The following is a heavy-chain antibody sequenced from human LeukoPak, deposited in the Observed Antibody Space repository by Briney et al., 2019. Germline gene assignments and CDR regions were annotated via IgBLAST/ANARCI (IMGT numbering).Heavy chain of an antibody. Sequence: SETLSLTCAVSGGSISSNNWWSWVRQPPGKGLEWIGEIFHGGSTNYNPSLMSRVTVSVDKSKNQFSLKLNSVTAADTAVYYCARDPEGSGNWFGTWGQGTLVTVSS. V-gene: IGHV4-4*02. CDR3: ARDPEGSGNWFGT. J-gene: IGHJ5*02. CDR1: GGSISSNNW. D-gene: IGHD2-15*01. CDR2: IFHGGST.